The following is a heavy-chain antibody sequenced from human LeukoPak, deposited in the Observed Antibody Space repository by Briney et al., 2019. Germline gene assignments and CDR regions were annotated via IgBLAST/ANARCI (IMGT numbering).Heavy chain of an antibody. J-gene: IGHJ6*03. CDR3: ARAAGSSGWYYYYYMDV. V-gene: IGHV3-7*01. CDR1: GFTFSSYW. Sequence: PGGSLRLSCAASGFTFSSYWMSWVRQAPGKGLEWVANIKQDGSEKYYVDSVKGRFTISRDNAKNPLYLQMNSLRAEDTAVYYCARAAGSSGWYYYYYMDVWGKGTTVTVSS. D-gene: IGHD6-19*01. CDR2: IKQDGSEK.